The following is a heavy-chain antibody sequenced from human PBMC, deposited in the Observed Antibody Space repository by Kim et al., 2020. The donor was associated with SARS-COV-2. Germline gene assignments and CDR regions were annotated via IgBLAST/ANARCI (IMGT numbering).Heavy chain of an antibody. CDR2: ICYSGST. Sequence: SETLSLTCTVSGGSISSHCWCWIRQPPGKGLEWIGYICYSGSTNYNPSLQSRVTISVDTSKDKFPLKLSSVTAADTAVYYCARGYGYNSDWGQGTLVTVSS. D-gene: IGHD5-12*01. V-gene: IGHV4-59*11. CDR1: GGSISSHC. J-gene: IGHJ4*02. CDR3: ARGYGYNSD.